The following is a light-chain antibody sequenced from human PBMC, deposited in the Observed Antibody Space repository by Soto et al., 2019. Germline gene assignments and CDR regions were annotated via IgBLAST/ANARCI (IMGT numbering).Light chain of an antibody. Sequence: QAVVTQPPSVSGAPGQRVTISCTGSSSNIGAGYDVHWYQQLPGTAPKLLIYGNINRPSGVPDRFSGSQSGTSASLAITGLQAEDETDYYCQSYDSSPIYVFGTGTKLTVL. V-gene: IGLV1-40*01. J-gene: IGLJ1*01. CDR3: QSYDSSPIYV. CDR2: GNI. CDR1: SSNIGAGYD.